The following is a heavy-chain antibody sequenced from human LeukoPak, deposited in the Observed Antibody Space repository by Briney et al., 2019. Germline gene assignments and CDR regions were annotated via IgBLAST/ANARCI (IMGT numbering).Heavy chain of an antibody. CDR1: GFTFSSYW. CDR3: ARDRGWSSGYDPEVMDV. V-gene: IGHV3-7*03. J-gene: IGHJ6*03. D-gene: IGHD5-12*01. Sequence: GGSLRLSCAASGFTFSSYWMTWVRQAPGKGLEWVANTKQDGSEKYYVDSVKGRFTIFRDNAKNSLYLQMNSLRAEDTAVYYCARDRGWSSGYDPEVMDVWGKGTTVTVSS. CDR2: TKQDGSEK.